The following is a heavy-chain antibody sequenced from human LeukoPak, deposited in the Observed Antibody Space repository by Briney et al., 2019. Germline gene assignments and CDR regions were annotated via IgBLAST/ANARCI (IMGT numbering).Heavy chain of an antibody. Sequence: ASVKVSCKASGYTFTSYDINWVRQATGQRLEWMGWINAGNGNTKYSQKFQGRVTITRDTSASTAYMELSSLRSEDTAVYYCAREKWFDPWGQGTLVTVSS. CDR2: INAGNGNT. CDR3: AREKWFDP. J-gene: IGHJ5*02. CDR1: GYTFTSYD. V-gene: IGHV1-3*01.